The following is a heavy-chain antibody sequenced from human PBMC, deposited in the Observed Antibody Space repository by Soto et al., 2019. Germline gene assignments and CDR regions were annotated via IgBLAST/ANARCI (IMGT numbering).Heavy chain of an antibody. V-gene: IGHV3-30-3*01. D-gene: IGHD2-2*02. CDR3: ARGRYCSGTSCYTDYYFGLDV. Sequence: PGGSLRLSCAASGLTFSIYALHWVRQAPGKGLEWVAVVSFDGSNKLYADSVKGRFTISRDNSKNSLYVQMNSLRGEDTAVYYCARGRYCSGTSCYTDYYFGLDVWGQGTTVTVSS. J-gene: IGHJ6*02. CDR2: VSFDGSNK. CDR1: GLTFSIYA.